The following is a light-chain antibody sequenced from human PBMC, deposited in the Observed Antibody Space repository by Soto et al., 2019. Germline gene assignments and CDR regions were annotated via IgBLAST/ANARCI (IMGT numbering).Light chain of an antibody. CDR1: QSVTSSY. CDR3: QQYGGSTWT. J-gene: IGKJ1*01. V-gene: IGKV3-20*01. Sequence: ETVLTQSPGTLSLSPGERATLSCRASQSVTSSYLAWYQQKPGQAPRLLIYSANRRATGIPDKFSGRGSGTVFTLTISRLEPEDFAVYYCQQYGGSTWTFGQGTKVDIK. CDR2: SAN.